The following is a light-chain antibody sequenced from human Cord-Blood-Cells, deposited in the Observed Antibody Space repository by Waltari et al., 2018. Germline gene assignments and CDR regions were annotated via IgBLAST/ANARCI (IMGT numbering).Light chain of an antibody. Sequence: DIQLTQSPSTLSASLGDRVTITCRASQSISSWLDWYQQKPGNAPKILIYDASSLESGVPSRFSGSGSGTEFTLTISSLQPDDFATYYCQQYNSYPWTFGQGTKVEIK. CDR3: QQYNSYPWT. V-gene: IGKV1-5*01. J-gene: IGKJ1*01. CDR1: QSISSW. CDR2: DAS.